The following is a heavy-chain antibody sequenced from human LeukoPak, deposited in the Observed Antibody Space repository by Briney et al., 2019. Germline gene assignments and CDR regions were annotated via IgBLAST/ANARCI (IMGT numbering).Heavy chain of an antibody. CDR2: ISGNGGSI. D-gene: IGHD2-15*01. Sequence: GGSLRLSCAASGFTFSSYAMSWVRQAPGKGLEWVSLISGNGGSIVYANSVRGRFTISRDNSKNTLYLQMNSLRAEDTALYYCARYWDPRVRTFDIWGQGTVVTVSS. J-gene: IGHJ3*02. CDR3: ARYWDPRVRTFDI. CDR1: GFTFSSYA. V-gene: IGHV3-23*01.